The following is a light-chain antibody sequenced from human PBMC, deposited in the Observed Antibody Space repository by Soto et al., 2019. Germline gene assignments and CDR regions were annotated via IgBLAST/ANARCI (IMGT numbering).Light chain of an antibody. V-gene: IGLV2-14*01. CDR1: SSDVGGYNY. CDR3: ILYTRSSTYF. Sequence: QSVLTQPASVSGSPGQSITIACTGTSSDVGGYNYVSWYQQYPGKAPRLVISDVSNRPSGVSNRFSGSKSGNSASLTISGLQAEDEADYYCILYTRSSTYFFGTGTTVTFL. CDR2: DVS. J-gene: IGLJ1*01.